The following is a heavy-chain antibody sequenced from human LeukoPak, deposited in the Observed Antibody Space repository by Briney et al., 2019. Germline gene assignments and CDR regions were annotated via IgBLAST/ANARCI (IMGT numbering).Heavy chain of an antibody. V-gene: IGHV4-34*01. Sequence: SETLSLTCAVYGGSFSGYYWSWIRQLPGKGLEWIGEINHSGSTNYNPSLKSRVTISVDTSKNQFSLKLSSVTAADTAVYYCARPAYSGSYHPREDAFDIWGQGTMVTVSS. CDR2: INHSGST. D-gene: IGHD1-26*01. CDR1: GGSFSGYY. J-gene: IGHJ3*02. CDR3: ARPAYSGSYHPREDAFDI.